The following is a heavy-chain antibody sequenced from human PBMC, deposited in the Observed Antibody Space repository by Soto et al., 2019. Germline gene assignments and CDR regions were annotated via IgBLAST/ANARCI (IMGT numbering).Heavy chain of an antibody. CDR2: IIPIFGTA. CDR3: ARAVRRTAMVTYAFDI. CDR1: GGTFSSYA. D-gene: IGHD5-18*01. Sequence: GASVKVSCKASGGTFSSYAISRVRQAPGQGLEWMGGIIPIFGTANYAQKFQGRVTITADESTSTAYMELSSLRSEDTAVYYCARAVRRTAMVTYAFDIWGQGTMVTVSS. V-gene: IGHV1-69*13. J-gene: IGHJ3*02.